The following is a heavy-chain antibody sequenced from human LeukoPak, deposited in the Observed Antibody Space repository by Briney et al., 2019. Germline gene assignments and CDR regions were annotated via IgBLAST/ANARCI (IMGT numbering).Heavy chain of an antibody. CDR3: TTGLVVVAATPFDY. CDR2: IKSKTDGGTT. J-gene: IGHJ4*02. Sequence: PGGSLRLSCAASGFTFSNAWMSWVRQAPGKGLEWVGRIKSKTDGGTTDYAAPVKGRFTISRGDSKNTPYLQMNSLKTEDTAVYYCTTGLVVVAATPFDYWGQGTLVTVSS. D-gene: IGHD2-15*01. CDR1: GFTFSNAW. V-gene: IGHV3-15*01.